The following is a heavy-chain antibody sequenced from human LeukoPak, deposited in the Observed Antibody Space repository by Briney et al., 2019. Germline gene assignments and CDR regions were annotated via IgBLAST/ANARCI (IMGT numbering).Heavy chain of an antibody. V-gene: IGHV3-48*02. CDR2: ISATSTTI. CDR3: ARGESGYRFDY. Sequence: GGSLRLSCAASGFIFSSHSMNWVRQAPGKGPEWVSFISATSTTIYSADSVKGRSTISRDNDKKLLYLQMNSLRDDDTAVYYCARGESGYRFDYWGQGTLVTVSS. CDR1: GFIFSSHS. J-gene: IGHJ4*02. D-gene: IGHD5-18*01.